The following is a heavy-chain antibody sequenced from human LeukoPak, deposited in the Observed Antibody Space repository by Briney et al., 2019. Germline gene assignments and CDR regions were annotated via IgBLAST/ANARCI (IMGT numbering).Heavy chain of an antibody. CDR1: GYTFTSHG. Sequence: ASVKVSCKASGYTFTSHGLSWARQAPGQGLEWTGWISIYSGNTNYAQKFQDRISMTTDTSTNTAYMELRSLKSDDTAVYYCARDPGGTRGFDYWGQGALVTVSS. D-gene: IGHD3-10*01. CDR3: ARDPGGTRGFDY. CDR2: ISIYSGNT. J-gene: IGHJ4*02. V-gene: IGHV1-18*01.